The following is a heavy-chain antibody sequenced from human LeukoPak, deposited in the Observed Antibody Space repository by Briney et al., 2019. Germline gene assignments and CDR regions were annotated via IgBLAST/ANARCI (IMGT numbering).Heavy chain of an antibody. D-gene: IGHD5-18*01. CDR3: ARLGYSYGYYYYYYMDV. V-gene: IGHV4-38-2*02. CDR2: MYHSGNT. J-gene: IGHJ6*03. Sequence: PSETLSLTCTVSGYSISSAYYWGWIRQPPGKGLEWIGNMYHSGNTYYNPSLKSRVTISVDTSKNQFSLKLSSVTAADTAVYYCARLGYSYGYYYYYYMDVWGKGTTVTISS. CDR1: GYSISSAYY.